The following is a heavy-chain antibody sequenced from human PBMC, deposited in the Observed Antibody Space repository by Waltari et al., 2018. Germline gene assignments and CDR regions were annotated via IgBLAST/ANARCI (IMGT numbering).Heavy chain of an antibody. J-gene: IGHJ3*01. CDR1: GGYINRARHY. D-gene: IGHD5-12*01. V-gene: IGHV4-39*01. Sequence: QLQLQESGPGLVTPSEHVSLTCRVSGGYINRARHYWGWIRQPPGQGLEWIGTISYSGTTYNSPSLQSRVTISRDTSKNQLSLKLDSVTASDTAVYYCATYIGASVGTASFDVWGQGTMVTVSS. CDR3: ATYIGASVGTASFDV. CDR2: ISYSGTT.